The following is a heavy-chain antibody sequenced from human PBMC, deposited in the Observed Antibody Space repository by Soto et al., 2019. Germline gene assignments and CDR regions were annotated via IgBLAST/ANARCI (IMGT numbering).Heavy chain of an antibody. CDR3: ARDLRDGYDYIWGSYRSSFDY. J-gene: IGHJ4*02. Sequence: GGSLRLSCVASGFTFSSYGMHWVRQAPGKGLEWVAVIWYDGSNKYYADSVKGRFTISRDNSKNTLYLQMNSLRAEDTAVYYCARDLRDGYDYIWGSYRSSFDYWGQGTLVTVSS. V-gene: IGHV3-33*01. D-gene: IGHD3-16*02. CDR1: GFTFSSYG. CDR2: IWYDGSNK.